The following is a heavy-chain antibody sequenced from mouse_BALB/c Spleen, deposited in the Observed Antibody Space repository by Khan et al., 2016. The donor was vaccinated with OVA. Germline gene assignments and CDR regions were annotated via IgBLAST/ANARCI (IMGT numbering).Heavy chain of an antibody. J-gene: IGHJ2*01. CDR3: ARTARIKY. V-gene: IGHV3-2*02. CDR2: ISYSGST. Sequence: VKLKESGPGLVKPSQSLSLTCTVTGYSITSGYGWNWIRQFPGNQLEWIGYISYSGSTNYNPSLKSRISITRDTSKNQFFLQLNSVTTEDTATYYCARTARIKYWGQGTTLTVSS. CDR1: GYSITSGYG. D-gene: IGHD1-2*01.